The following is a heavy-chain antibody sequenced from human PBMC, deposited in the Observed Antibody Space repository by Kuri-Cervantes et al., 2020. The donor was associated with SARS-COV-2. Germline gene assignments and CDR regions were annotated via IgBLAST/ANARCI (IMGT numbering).Heavy chain of an antibody. V-gene: IGHV4-59*01. CDR1: GGSISSYY. Sequence: GSLRLSCTVSGGSISSYYWSWIRQPPGKGLEWIGYMYYSGITNYDPSLKSRVTISVDTSKNQLSLKLSSVTAADTAVYYCARDNVLFSGSGFDLWGQGNRVTGSS. D-gene: IGHD1-26*01. J-gene: IGHJ4*02. CDR3: ARDNVLFSGSGFDL. CDR2: MYYSGIT.